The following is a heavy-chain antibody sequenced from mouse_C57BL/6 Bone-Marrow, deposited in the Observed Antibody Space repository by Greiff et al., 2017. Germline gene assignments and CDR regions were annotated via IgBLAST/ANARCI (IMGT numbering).Heavy chain of an antibody. D-gene: IGHD2-3*01. J-gene: IGHJ4*01. Sequence: VQLQQSGAELVKPGASVQISCKASGYTFTDYYINWVKQRPGQGLEWIGKIGPGSGSTYYNEKFKGKATLTADKSSSTAYMQLSSLTSEDSAVYFCASDGYYLYYAMDYWGQGTSVTVSS. CDR1: GYTFTDYY. CDR3: ASDGYYLYYAMDY. CDR2: IGPGSGST. V-gene: IGHV1-77*01.